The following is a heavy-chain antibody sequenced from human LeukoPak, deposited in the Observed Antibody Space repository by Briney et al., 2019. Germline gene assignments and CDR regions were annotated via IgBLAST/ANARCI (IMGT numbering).Heavy chain of an antibody. D-gene: IGHD2-8*02. CDR1: GYTFNRYG. Sequence: ASVKVSCKASGYTFNRYGFTWVRQAPGQGLEWMGWISAYNGDTNSAQKFQDRVTMTTDTSTTTAYMELRSLGSDDTAVYYCARGGVALTVAFDYWGQGTQVTVSS. V-gene: IGHV1-18*01. CDR3: ARGGVALTVAFDY. CDR2: ISAYNGDT. J-gene: IGHJ4*02.